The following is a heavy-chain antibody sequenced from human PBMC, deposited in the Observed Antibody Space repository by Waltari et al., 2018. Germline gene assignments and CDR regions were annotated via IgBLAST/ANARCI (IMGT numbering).Heavy chain of an antibody. V-gene: IGHV3-20*04. CDR3: ARGPRDIVLVVYAISGMDV. D-gene: IGHD2-8*02. Sequence: EVQLVESGGGVVRPGGSLRLSCAASGFTFDDYGMSWVRQAPGTGLEWVSGINLNGGRTGYADSGKGRFTTSRDNAKNSLYLQMNSLRAEETAVYYCARGPRDIVLVVYAISGMDVWGQGTTVTVSS. CDR2: INLNGGRT. CDR1: GFTFDDYG. J-gene: IGHJ6*02.